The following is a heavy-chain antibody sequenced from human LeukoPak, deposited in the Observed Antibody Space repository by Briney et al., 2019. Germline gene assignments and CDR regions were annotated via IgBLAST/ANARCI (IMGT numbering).Heavy chain of an antibody. J-gene: IGHJ4*02. CDR3: ARGGKGFLIGAVDY. CDR2: ISSSSSTI. Sequence: GGSLRLSCAASGFTFSSYSMNWVRQAPGKGLVWVAYISSSSSTIYYADSVKGRFTISRDNAKNSLYLQMNSLRDEDTAVYYCARGGKGFLIGAVDYWGQGTLVTVSS. V-gene: IGHV3-48*02. CDR1: GFTFSSYS. D-gene: IGHD6-19*01.